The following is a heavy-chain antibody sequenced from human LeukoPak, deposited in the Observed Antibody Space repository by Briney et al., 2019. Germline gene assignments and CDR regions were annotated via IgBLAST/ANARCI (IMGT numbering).Heavy chain of an antibody. J-gene: IGHJ4*02. CDR2: IYYSGST. CDR3: ARDEGSSYPFDY. Sequence: SETLSLTCTVSGGSISSGGYYWSWIRQHPGKGLEWIGSIYYSGSTYYNPSLKSRVTISVDTSKNQFSLNLSSVTAADTAVYFCARDEGSSYPFDYWGQGTLVTVSS. V-gene: IGHV4-39*07. D-gene: IGHD2-2*01. CDR1: GGSISSGGYY.